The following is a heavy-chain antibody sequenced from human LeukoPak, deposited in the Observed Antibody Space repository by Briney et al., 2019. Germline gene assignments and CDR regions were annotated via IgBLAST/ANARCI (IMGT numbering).Heavy chain of an antibody. D-gene: IGHD4-17*01. CDR1: VGSISTYY. J-gene: IGHJ4*02. V-gene: IGHV4-59*08. CDR3: ARSPPLYGDYAQYYFDY. Sequence: SETLSLTCTVSVGSISTYYWSWIRQPPGKGLEWIGYIHYSGSTNYNTSLKSRVTTSVDTSKNQFSLKLSSVTAADTAVYYCARSPPLYGDYAQYYFDYWGQGTLVTVSS. CDR2: IHYSGST.